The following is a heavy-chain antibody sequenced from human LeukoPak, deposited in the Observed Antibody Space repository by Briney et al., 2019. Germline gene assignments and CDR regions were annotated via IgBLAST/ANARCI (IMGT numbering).Heavy chain of an antibody. D-gene: IGHD4-17*01. Sequence: ASVKVSCKASGYTFTGYYMHWVRQAPGQGLEWMGWINPNSGGTNYAQKFQGRVTMTRDTSISTAYMELSRLRSDDTAVYYCARDSPYGDYGDYWGQGTLDTVSS. J-gene: IGHJ4*02. CDR3: ARDSPYGDYGDY. CDR1: GYTFTGYY. V-gene: IGHV1-2*02. CDR2: INPNSGGT.